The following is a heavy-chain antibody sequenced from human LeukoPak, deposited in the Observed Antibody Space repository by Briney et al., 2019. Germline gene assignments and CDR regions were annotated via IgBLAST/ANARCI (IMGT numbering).Heavy chain of an antibody. CDR3: AREKIEVGAIDY. V-gene: IGHV1-2*02. CDR2: INPNSGGT. CDR1: GYTFTSYA. D-gene: IGHD1-26*01. J-gene: IGHJ4*02. Sequence: ASVKVSCKASGYTFTSYAMHWVRQAPGQGLEWMGWINPNSGGTNYAQKFQGRVTMTRDTSISTAYMELSRLRSDDTAVYYCAREKIEVGAIDYWGQGTLVTVSS.